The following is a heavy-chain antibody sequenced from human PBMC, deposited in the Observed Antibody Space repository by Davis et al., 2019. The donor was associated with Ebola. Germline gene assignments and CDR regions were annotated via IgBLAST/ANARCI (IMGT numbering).Heavy chain of an antibody. D-gene: IGHD1-26*01. CDR3: AKDTSNIWFDI. CDR2: LGTSADT. V-gene: IGHV3-23*01. CDR1: GFIFSSYV. Sequence: GESLKIYCAASGFIFSSYVMSWVRQAPGKGLEWVSTLGTSADTYYADSVKGRFTISRDNSKNTLYLQMNGLRVEDTAIYYCAKDTSNIWFDIWGQGTMVTVSS. J-gene: IGHJ3*02.